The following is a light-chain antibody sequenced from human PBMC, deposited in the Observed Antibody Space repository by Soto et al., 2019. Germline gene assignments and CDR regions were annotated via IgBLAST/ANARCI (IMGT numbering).Light chain of an antibody. CDR3: QQYNNWPQP. CDR1: QSVSTY. V-gene: IGKV3-11*01. Sequence: IMLTQSPATLSLSPGERATLSCRASQSVSTYLAWYQQKAGRPPRLLIYDASKRAPGIPARFSGSGSGTEFTLTISSLQSEDFAVYYCQQYNNWPQPFGQGTKVDIK. CDR2: DAS. J-gene: IGKJ1*01.